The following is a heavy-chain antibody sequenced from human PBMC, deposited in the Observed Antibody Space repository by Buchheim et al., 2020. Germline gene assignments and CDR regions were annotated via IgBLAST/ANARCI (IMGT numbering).Heavy chain of an antibody. CDR2: ISWDGGST. D-gene: IGHD6-13*01. CDR3: AKDLESIAAAGPGDYYYYYGMDV. CDR1: GFTFDDYA. J-gene: IGHJ6*02. Sequence: EMQLVESGGVVVQPGGSLRLSCAASGFTFDDYAMHWVRQAPGKGLEWVSLISWDGGSTYYADSVKGRFTICRDNSENSLYLQMNSLRAEDTALYYCAKDLESIAAAGPGDYYYYYGMDVWGQGT. V-gene: IGHV3-43D*04.